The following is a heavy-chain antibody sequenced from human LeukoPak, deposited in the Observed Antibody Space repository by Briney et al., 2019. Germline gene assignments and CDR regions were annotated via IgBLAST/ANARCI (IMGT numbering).Heavy chain of an antibody. D-gene: IGHD4/OR15-4a*01. V-gene: IGHV1-69*05. CDR2: IIPIFGTA. Sequence: ASVKVSCKASGGTFSSYAISWVRQAPGQGLEWMGGIIPIFGTANYAQKFQGRVTITTDESTSTAYMELSSLRSEDTAVYYCVVLGAYYYYMDVWGKGTTVTVSS. J-gene: IGHJ6*03. CDR1: GGTFSSYA. CDR3: VVLGAYYYYMDV.